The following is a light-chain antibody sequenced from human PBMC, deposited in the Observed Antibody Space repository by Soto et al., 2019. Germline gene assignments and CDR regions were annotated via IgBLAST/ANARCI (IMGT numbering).Light chain of an antibody. CDR3: QQYDDWPIT. Sequence: EIVMTQSPATMPVSPGERATLSCRASQSVSSNLAWYQQKPGQAPSLLIYGASTRAADVPARFSGSGSGTAFTLTISSLQSEDFEIYYCQQYDDWPITFGQGTRLEIK. CDR2: GAS. CDR1: QSVSSN. V-gene: IGKV3-15*01. J-gene: IGKJ5*01.